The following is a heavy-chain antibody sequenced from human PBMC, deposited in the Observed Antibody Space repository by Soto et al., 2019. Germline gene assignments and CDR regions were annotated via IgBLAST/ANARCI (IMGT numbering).Heavy chain of an antibody. CDR1: GCTVSSHT. Sequence: WVSLRLSCSASGCTVSSHTMHWVRQVPGKGLEWVAVISYDGSNEYYADSVRGRFTISRDNPKNTLYLQMNSLRAEDTAVYYCARAPRTVILVVMTLIDYWGQGTLVTVSS. CDR3: ARAPRTVILVVMTLIDY. D-gene: IGHD3-22*01. V-gene: IGHV3-30-3*01. J-gene: IGHJ4*02. CDR2: ISYDGSNE.